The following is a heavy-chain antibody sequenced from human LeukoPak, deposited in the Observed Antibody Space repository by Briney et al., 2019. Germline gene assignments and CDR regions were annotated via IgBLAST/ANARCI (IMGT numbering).Heavy chain of an antibody. V-gene: IGHV3-9*01. CDR3: ASRYCSSTSCSPVIDY. CDR2: ISWNSGSI. D-gene: IGHD2-2*01. Sequence: GGSLRLSCAASGFTFDDYAMHWVRQAPGKGLEWVSGISWNSGSIGYADSVKGRFTISRDNAKNSLYLQMNSLRAEDTAVYYCASRYCSSTSCSPVIDYWGQGTLVTVSS. CDR1: GFTFDDYA. J-gene: IGHJ4*02.